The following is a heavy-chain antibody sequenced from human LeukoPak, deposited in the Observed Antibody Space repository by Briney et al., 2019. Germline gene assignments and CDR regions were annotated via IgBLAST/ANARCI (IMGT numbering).Heavy chain of an antibody. CDR1: GFTFSSYA. J-gene: IGHJ4*02. Sequence: GGSLRLSCAASGFTFSSYAMSWVRQAPGKGLEWVSAISGSGGSTYYADSVKGRFTISRDNSKNTLYLQMNSLRAEDTAVYYCAKDSRTTYGSGSYPDYWGQGTLVTVSS. V-gene: IGHV3-23*01. D-gene: IGHD3-10*01. CDR3: AKDSRTTYGSGSYPDY. CDR2: ISGSGGST.